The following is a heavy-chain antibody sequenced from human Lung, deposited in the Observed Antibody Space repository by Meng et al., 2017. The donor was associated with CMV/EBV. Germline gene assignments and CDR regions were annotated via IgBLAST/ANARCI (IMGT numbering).Heavy chain of an antibody. CDR3: VRGPLLGWFDP. J-gene: IGHJ5*02. CDR2: IYSSGRT. Sequence: GYLVDPGGGLARPGASLRPSCAASGITVPSYYMHWVRQPPGKGLEWVSVIYSSGRTYYADSVKGRFTISRDNSKNTVDLQMNPLRAEDTAIYYCVRGPLLGWFDPWGQGALVTVSS. V-gene: IGHV3-53*01. CDR1: GITVPSYY.